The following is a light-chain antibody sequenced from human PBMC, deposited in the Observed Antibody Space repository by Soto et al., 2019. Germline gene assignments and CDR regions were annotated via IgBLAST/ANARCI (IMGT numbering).Light chain of an antibody. J-gene: IGKJ1*01. CDR2: GAS. Sequence: EIVLTQSRGTLSLSPGERATLSCRASQSVSSSYLAWYQQKPGQAPRLLIYGASSRATGIPDRFSGSGSGTDFTLTISRLEPEDFAVYYCQQYGSSCWTFGQGTKVEIK. CDR1: QSVSSSY. V-gene: IGKV3-20*01. CDR3: QQYGSSCWT.